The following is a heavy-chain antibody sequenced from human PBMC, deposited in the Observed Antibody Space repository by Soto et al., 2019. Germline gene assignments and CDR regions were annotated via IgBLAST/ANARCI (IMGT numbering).Heavy chain of an antibody. J-gene: IGHJ5*02. V-gene: IGHV4-34*01. CDR1: GGSFSGYD. D-gene: IGHD3-22*01. CDR2: INHSGST. CDR3: ARGPGYYDSSGYWTGP. Sequence: SETLSLTCAVYGGSFSGYDWSWIRQPPGKGLEWIGEINHSGSTNYNPSLKSRVTISVDTSKNQFSLKLSSVTAADTAVYYCARGPGYYDSSGYWTGPWGQGTLVTVSS.